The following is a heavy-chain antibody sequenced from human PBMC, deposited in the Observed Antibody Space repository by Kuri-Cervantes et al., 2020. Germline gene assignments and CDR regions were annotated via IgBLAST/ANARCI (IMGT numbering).Heavy chain of an antibody. Sequence: ASVKVSCKASGYTFTSYYMHWVRQAPGQGLEWMGIINPNSGNTGYAQKFQGRVTMTRNTSISTAYMELSSLRSEDTAVYYCARDIGPYYYGSGSYLDYWGQGTLVTVSS. CDR3: ARDIGPYYYGSGSYLDY. J-gene: IGHJ4*02. D-gene: IGHD3-10*01. CDR2: INPNSGNT. V-gene: IGHV1-8*02. CDR1: GYTFTSYY.